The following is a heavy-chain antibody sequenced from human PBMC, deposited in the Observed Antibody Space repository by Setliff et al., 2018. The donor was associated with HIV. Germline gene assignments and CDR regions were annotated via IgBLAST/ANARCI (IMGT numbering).Heavy chain of an antibody. V-gene: IGHV4-61*02. CDR2: IYTSGST. CDR1: GGSISSGGYY. D-gene: IGHD7-27*01. J-gene: IGHJ5*02. CDR3: ARDLPELTGRSFDP. Sequence: PAETLSLTCTVSGGSISSGGYYWSWIRQPAGKGLEWIGRIYTSGSTNYNPSLNGRLSMSIDTSKNHFSLRLTSVTAADTAVYYCARDLPELTGRSFDPWGQGIQVTVSS.